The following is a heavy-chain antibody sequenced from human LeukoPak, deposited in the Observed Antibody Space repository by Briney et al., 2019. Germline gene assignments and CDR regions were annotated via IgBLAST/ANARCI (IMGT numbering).Heavy chain of an antibody. CDR1: GGSISSYY. D-gene: IGHD5-24*01. CDR2: IYYSGST. V-gene: IGHV4-59*01. J-gene: IGHJ4*02. CDR3: ARGWLQPQY. Sequence: TSETLSLTCTVSGGSISSYYWSWIRQPPGKGLGWIGYIYYSGSTNYNPSLKSRVTISVDTSKNQFSLKVSSVTAADTAVYYCARGWLQPQYWGQGTLVTVSS.